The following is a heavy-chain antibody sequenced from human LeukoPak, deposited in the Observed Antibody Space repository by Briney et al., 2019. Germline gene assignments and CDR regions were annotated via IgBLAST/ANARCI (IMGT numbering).Heavy chain of an antibody. CDR3: AKDQGGRYYDILAGYYPENFFDY. CDR1: GFTFSNYA. J-gene: IGHJ4*02. D-gene: IGHD3-9*01. CDR2: ISGTGGSA. Sequence: GGSLRLSCSASGFTFSNYAMSWVRQAPGKGLEWVSTISGTGGSAKYADSVKGRFTFSRDNSKDTLYLQMNGLRAEDTAVYYCAKDQGGRYYDILAGYYPENFFDYWGQGILVTVSS. V-gene: IGHV3-23*01.